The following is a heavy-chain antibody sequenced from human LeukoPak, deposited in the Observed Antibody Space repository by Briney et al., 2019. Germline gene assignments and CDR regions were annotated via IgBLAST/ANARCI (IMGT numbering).Heavy chain of an antibody. Sequence: GGSLRLSCAASGFTFNSYEMNWVRQAPGKGLEWVSYISSSGRTIYYADSVKGRFTISRDNAKNSLYLQMNSLRAEDTAVYYCAKDAGYCSSTSCYVRGIFYYYYYMDVWGKGATVTISS. D-gene: IGHD2-2*03. CDR3: AKDAGYCSSTSCYVRGIFYYYYYMDV. V-gene: IGHV3-48*03. J-gene: IGHJ6*03. CDR1: GFTFNSYE. CDR2: ISSSGRTI.